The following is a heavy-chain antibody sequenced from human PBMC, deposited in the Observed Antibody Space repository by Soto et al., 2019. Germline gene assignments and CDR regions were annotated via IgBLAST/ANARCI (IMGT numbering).Heavy chain of an antibody. D-gene: IGHD5-18*01. J-gene: IGHJ4*02. CDR2: ISSSSSYI. CDR1: GFTFRSYS. V-gene: IGHV3-21*01. Sequence: EVQLLESGGGLVKPGGSLRLSCADSGFTFRSYSMNWVRQAPGKGLEWVSSISSSSSYIYYADSVKGRFTISRDNAKNSLYLQMNSLRAEDTAVYYCARDQPGYSYGYGLGYWGQGTLVTVSS. CDR3: ARDQPGYSYGYGLGY.